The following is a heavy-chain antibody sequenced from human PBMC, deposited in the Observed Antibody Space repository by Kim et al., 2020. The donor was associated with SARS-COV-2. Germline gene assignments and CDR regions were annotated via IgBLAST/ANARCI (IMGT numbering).Heavy chain of an antibody. V-gene: IGHV3-9*01. CDR3: AKDMYSSGPHPDY. Sequence: YADSVKGRFTISRDNAKNSLYLQMNSLRAEDTALYYCAKDMYSSGPHPDYWGQGTLVTVSS. D-gene: IGHD6-19*01. J-gene: IGHJ4*02.